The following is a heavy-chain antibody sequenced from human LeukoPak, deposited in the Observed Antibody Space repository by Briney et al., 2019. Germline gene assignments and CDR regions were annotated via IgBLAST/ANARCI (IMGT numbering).Heavy chain of an antibody. CDR3: ARGAPRVIVVPAAVAWFDP. CDR1: GGSFSGYY. CDR2: INHSRGT. J-gene: IGHJ5*02. V-gene: IGHV4-34*01. D-gene: IGHD2-2*01. Sequence: SETLSLTCAVYGGSFSGYYWSWIRQPPGRGLEWIGEINHSRGTNYYPSLKSRVTISIDTSKNQFSLQLRSVTAADTAVYYCARGAPRVIVVPAAVAWFDPWGQGTLVTVSS.